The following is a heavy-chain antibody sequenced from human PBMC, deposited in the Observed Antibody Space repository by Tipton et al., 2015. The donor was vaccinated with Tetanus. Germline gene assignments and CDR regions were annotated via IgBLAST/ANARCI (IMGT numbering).Heavy chain of an antibody. J-gene: IGHJ5*02. CDR2: IYYSGDT. D-gene: IGHD6-6*01. V-gene: IGHV4-31*03. CDR3: ARDQGGGRVVRLNWFDP. Sequence: TLSLTCSASGGSINSGGYFWNWIRQQPGKGPEWIGYIYYSGDTFYNPSLKSRVTISVDTSKNQFSLNLRSVTAADTAVYYCARDQGGGRVVRLNWFDPWGQGTLVTVSS. CDR1: GGSINSGGYF.